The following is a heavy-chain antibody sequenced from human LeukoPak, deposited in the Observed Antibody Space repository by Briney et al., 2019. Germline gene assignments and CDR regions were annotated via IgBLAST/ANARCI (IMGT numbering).Heavy chain of an antibody. CDR3: AKGLHSIGRYPLLLSPRFDP. CDR2: ISYDGSNK. J-gene: IGHJ5*02. V-gene: IGHV3-30*18. D-gene: IGHD2-2*01. CDR1: GFTFSSYG. Sequence: PGGSLRLSCAASGFTFSSYGMHWVRQAPGKGLEWVAVISYDGSNKYYADSVKGRFTISRDNSKNTLYLQMNSLRAEDTAVYYCAKGLHSIGRYPLLLSPRFDPWGLGTLVTVSS.